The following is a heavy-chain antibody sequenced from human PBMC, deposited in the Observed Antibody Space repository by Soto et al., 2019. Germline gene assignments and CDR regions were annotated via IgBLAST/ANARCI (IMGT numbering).Heavy chain of an antibody. V-gene: IGHV1-18*01. CDR1: GYTFTSYG. CDR3: ARDPVAGTYFDY. CDR2: INAYNGNT. D-gene: IGHD6-19*01. Sequence: QVQLVQSGAEVKKPGASVKVSCKASGYTFTSYGISWVRQAPGQGIEWMGWINAYNGNTNYAQKLQGRVTMTTDTPTSTAYMALRSLRSDDTAVFYCARDPVAGTYFDYWGQGTLVTVSS. J-gene: IGHJ4*02.